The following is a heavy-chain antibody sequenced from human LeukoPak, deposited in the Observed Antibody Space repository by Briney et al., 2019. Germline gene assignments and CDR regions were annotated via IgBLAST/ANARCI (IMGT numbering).Heavy chain of an antibody. J-gene: IGHJ6*02. V-gene: IGHV4-34*01. D-gene: IGHD2-2*02. CDR3: ARALVVPAAIYYYYYGMDV. Sequence: PSETLSLTCAVYGGSFSGYYWSWIRQPPGKGLEWIGEINHSGSTNYNPSLKSRVTISVDTSKNQFSLKLSSVTAADTAVYYCARALVVPAAIYYYYYGMDVWGQGTTVTVSS. CDR2: INHSGST. CDR1: GGSFSGYY.